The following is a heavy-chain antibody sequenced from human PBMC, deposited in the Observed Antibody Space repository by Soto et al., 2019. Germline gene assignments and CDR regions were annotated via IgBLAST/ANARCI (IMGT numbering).Heavy chain of an antibody. CDR3: AADATAWQQMVPSDY. J-gene: IGHJ4*02. D-gene: IGHD2-8*01. Sequence: GASVKVSCQASGFTFTSSAFQWVRQARGQRLEWIGWIAVGSGYTNYAQRFQDRVTLTRDMSTATTYMELSRLTSEDTAIYYCAADATAWQQMVPSDYWSQGTLVTVSS. CDR1: GFTFTSSA. V-gene: IGHV1-58*01. CDR2: IAVGSGYT.